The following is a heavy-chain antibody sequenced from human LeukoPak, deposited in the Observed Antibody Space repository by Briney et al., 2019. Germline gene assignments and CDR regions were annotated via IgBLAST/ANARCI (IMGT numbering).Heavy chain of an antibody. J-gene: IGHJ4*01. D-gene: IGHD2-21*01. Sequence: ASVKVSCKASGYTFTGFYMHWVRQAPGQGLEWMGWISGYNGNTNYAQKFQGRVTMTTDTSTTTAYMELRSLRADDTAVYYCARDHRTVIEVMDYWGQGTLVTVSS. CDR2: ISGYNGNT. V-gene: IGHV1-18*04. CDR3: ARDHRTVIEVMDY. CDR1: GYTFTGFY.